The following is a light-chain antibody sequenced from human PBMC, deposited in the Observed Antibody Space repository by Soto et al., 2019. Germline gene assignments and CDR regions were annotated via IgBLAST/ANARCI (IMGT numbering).Light chain of an antibody. CDR3: MQSTQLPPT. CDR2: EVS. J-gene: IGKJ5*01. Sequence: DVVMTQTPRSLSVAPGQPASISCKSSRRLLHITGETFLFWYLQKPGQSPQLLIYEVSTRVSGVPDRFSGSGSGTDFTLEISRVETDDVGIYYCMQSTQLPPTFGQGTRLEIK. CDR1: RRLLHITGETF. V-gene: IGKV2D-29*02.